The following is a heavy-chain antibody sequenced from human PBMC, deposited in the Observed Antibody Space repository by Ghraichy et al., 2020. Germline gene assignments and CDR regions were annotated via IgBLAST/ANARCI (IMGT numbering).Heavy chain of an antibody. CDR3: ASSDEGYYYYGMDV. CDR2: IYYSGST. CDR1: GGSISSSSYY. V-gene: IGHV4-39*01. Sequence: SETLSLTCTVSGGSISSSSYYWGWIRQPPGKGLEWIGSIYYSGSTYYNPSLKSRVTISVDTSKNQFSLKLSSVTAADTAVYYCASSDEGYYYYGMDVWGQGTTVTVSS. J-gene: IGHJ6*02.